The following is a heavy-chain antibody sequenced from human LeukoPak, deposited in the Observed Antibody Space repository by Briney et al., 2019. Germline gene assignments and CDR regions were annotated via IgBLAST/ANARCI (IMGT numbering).Heavy chain of an antibody. CDR1: GFTFSGYW. D-gene: IGHD6-19*01. V-gene: IGHV3-74*03. CDR3: TRAGYSSGFDS. J-gene: IGHJ5*01. CDR2: INSDGYSI. Sequence: GGPLRLSCAASGFTFSGYWMHWVRQAPGKGLVWVSRINSDGYSITYADSLKGRFTISRDNAKNTLYLQMNSLIAEDTAVYFCTRAGYSSGFDSWGQGTLVTVSS.